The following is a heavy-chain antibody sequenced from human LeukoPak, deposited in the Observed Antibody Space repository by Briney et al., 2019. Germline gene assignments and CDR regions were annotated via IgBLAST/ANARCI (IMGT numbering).Heavy chain of an antibody. D-gene: IGHD3-9*01. CDR1: GGTFSSYA. V-gene: IGHV1-69*13. CDR2: IIPIFGTA. Sequence: SVNVSCKASGGTFSSYAISWVRQAPGQGLEWMGGIIPIFGTANYAQKFQGRVTITADESTSTAYMELSSLRSEDTAVYYCARDTYYDILTGYPVREYYFDYWGQGTLVTVSS. J-gene: IGHJ4*02. CDR3: ARDTYYDILTGYPVREYYFDY.